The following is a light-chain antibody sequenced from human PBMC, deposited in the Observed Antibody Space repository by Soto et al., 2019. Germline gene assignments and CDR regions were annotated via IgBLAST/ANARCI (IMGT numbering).Light chain of an antibody. CDR1: QSVTND. Sequence: EIVLTQSPATLSVSPGERATLSCRASQSVTNDLAWYRHKPGQAPRLLIYAASSRATGIPARFSGSGSGTDFTLTISRLEPEDFALYYCHQYGLSPMVTFCPGTKVEIK. J-gene: IGKJ3*01. CDR3: HQYGLSPMVT. V-gene: IGKV3-20*01. CDR2: AAS.